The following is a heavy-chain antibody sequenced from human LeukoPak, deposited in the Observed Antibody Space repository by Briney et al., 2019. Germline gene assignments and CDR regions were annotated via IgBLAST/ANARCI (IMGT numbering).Heavy chain of an antibody. J-gene: IGHJ5*02. D-gene: IGHD5-18*01. V-gene: IGHV4-39*01. CDR2: IYYSGST. CDR3: AGGLYSYVGDWFDP. CDR1: GGSISSSSYY. Sequence: SETLSLTCTVSGGSISSSSYYWGWIRQPPGKGLEWIGSIYYSGSTYYNPSLKSRVTISVDTSKNQFSLKLSSVTAADTAVYYCAGGLYSYVGDWFDPWGQGTLVTVSS.